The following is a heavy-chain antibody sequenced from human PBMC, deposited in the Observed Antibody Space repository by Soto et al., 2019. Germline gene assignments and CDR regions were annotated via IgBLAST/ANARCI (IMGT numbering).Heavy chain of an antibody. CDR3: ARRRCLSTSCYKGSRNFFED. V-gene: IGHV5-51*01. CDR2: IYPAASDA. Sequence: PGGDLDIASTAPGDRPCDDFTAWLRPVRGKGLECMGIIYPAASDARYSPSFQGQVTISVDNSISTAYLQWSSLKASDTAMYYCARRRCLSTSCYKGSRNFFEDWGQGARVNVSA. CDR1: GDRPCDDF. J-gene: IGHJ4*02. D-gene: IGHD2-2*02.